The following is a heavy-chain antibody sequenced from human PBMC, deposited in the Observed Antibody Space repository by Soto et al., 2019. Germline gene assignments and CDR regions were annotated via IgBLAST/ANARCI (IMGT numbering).Heavy chain of an antibody. D-gene: IGHD2-2*01. J-gene: IGHJ6*03. Sequence: GGSLRLSCAASGFTFSSYAMSWVRQAPGKGLEWVSAIVAGGGSTYHVDAVKGRFTISRDNSQNTLYLRMNSLRAEDTAVYYCAKYGCGSPTCPYYFYSFMDVWGKGTTVTVSS. V-gene: IGHV3-23*01. CDR3: AKYGCGSPTCPYYFYSFMDV. CDR1: GFTFSSYA. CDR2: IVAGGGST.